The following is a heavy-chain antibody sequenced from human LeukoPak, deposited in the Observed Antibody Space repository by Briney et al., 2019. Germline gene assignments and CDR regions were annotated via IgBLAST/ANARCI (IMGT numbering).Heavy chain of an antibody. V-gene: IGHV4-39*01. CDR3: ARLAGVVGKRYLDY. D-gene: IGHD1-1*01. J-gene: IGHJ4*02. CDR2: IYYSGST. CDR1: GGSISSSSYY. Sequence: SETLSLTCTVSGGSISSSSYYWGWIRQPPGKGLEWIANIYYSGSTYYNPSLKSRVTISVDTSKNQFSLKLSSVTAADTAVYYCARLAGVVGKRYLDYWGQGTLVTVSS.